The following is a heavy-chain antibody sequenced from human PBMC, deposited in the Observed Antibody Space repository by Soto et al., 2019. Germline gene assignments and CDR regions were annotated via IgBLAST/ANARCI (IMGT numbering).Heavy chain of an antibody. J-gene: IGHJ6*03. Sequence: QLQLQESGPGLVKPSETLSLTCTVSGGSISSSSHYWDWIRQPPKKGLEWIGSIFYSGSTNYNPALKSGVTKTVDTSNIQKPLKLSSVTAADTSVYYCASRRPYGEYSYHCYTMDVWGEGTTVTVSS. CDR1: GGSISSSSHY. CDR3: ASRRPYGEYSYHCYTMDV. V-gene: IGHV4-39*01. D-gene: IGHD4-17*01. CDR2: IFYSGST.